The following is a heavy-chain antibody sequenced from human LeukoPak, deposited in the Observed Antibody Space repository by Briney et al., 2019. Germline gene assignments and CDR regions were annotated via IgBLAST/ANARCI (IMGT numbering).Heavy chain of an antibody. Sequence: ASVTVSCKASGHTFSNYDINWVRQATGQGLEWMGWMNPNSGNTGYAQKFQGRVTLTRNTSTSTAYMELSSLISEDTAVYYCARRMVRGDSHYYYYYMDVWGRGTTVTVSS. J-gene: IGHJ6*03. CDR1: GHTFSNYD. CDR3: ARRMVRGDSHYYYYYMDV. CDR2: MNPNSGNT. D-gene: IGHD3-10*01. V-gene: IGHV1-8*03.